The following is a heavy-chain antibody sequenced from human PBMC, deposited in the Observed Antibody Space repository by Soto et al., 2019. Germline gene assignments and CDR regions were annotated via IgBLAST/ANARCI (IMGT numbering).Heavy chain of an antibody. V-gene: IGHV3-21*06. Sequence: LRLSCAASGFSSSSHSFNWVRQAPGQGLEWVAYISSRSSLILYADSVRGRFVISRDNALNSLYVQMNSPRDEDTAMYYCVRERGEYDSGWYIDRWGQGTPVTVSS. CDR2: ISSRSSLI. J-gene: IGHJ4*02. CDR1: GFSSSSHS. D-gene: IGHD6-19*01. CDR3: VRERGEYDSGWYIDR.